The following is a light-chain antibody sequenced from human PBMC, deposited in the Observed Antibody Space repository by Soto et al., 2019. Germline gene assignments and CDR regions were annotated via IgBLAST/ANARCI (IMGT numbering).Light chain of an antibody. CDR3: MSFIDSTSTHWV. J-gene: IGLJ3*02. CDR2: KVS. Sequence: QSALTQPASVSGSPGQSITISCTGTSSNVGSYKLVSWYQQHPGKAPKLMIFKVSNRPSGISGRFSGSKSGNTASLTISGLQAEDEADYYCMSFIDSTSTHWVLGGGTKLTVL. CDR1: SSNVGSYKL. V-gene: IGLV2-14*02.